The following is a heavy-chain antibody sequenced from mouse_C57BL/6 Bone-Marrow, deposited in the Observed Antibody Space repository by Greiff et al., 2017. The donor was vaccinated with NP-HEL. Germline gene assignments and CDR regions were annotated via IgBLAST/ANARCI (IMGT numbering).Heavy chain of an antibody. V-gene: IGHV5-4*01. D-gene: IGHD2-3*01. CDR1: GFTFSSYA. J-gene: IGHJ2*01. CDR3: ARERWLLRDY. Sequence: EVKLVESGGGLVKPGGSLKLSCAASGFTFSSYAMSWVRQTPEKRLEWVATISDGGSYTYYPDNVKGRFTISRDNAKNNLYLQMSHLKSEDTAMYYCARERWLLRDYWGQGTTLTVSS. CDR2: ISDGGSYT.